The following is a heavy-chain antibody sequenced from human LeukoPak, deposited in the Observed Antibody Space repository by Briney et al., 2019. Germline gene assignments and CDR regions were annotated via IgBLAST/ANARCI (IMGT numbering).Heavy chain of an antibody. CDR3: ARSLSGYDPLSAF. CDR1: GFTFSSYS. CDR2: MTATSNTF. J-gene: IGHJ1*01. Sequence: PGGSLRLSCEVSGFTFSSYSMTWVRQVPGKGLEWIAYMTATSNTFYYADSVKGRFTISIDNARNSLFLQMNSLTVEDTSVYYCARSLSGYDPLSAFWGQGTLVTVSS. V-gene: IGHV3-48*04. D-gene: IGHD5-12*01.